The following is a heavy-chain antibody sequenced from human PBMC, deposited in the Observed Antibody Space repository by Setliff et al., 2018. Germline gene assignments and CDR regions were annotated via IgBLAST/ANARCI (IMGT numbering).Heavy chain of an antibody. V-gene: IGHV1-18*01. CDR3: SRLVRFCIRTSCQRLSGGDF. Sequence: ASVKVSCKASGDTFSTYSLSWVRQAPGQGLEWMGWISAHTGNTFYSPKFHGRLTLTTDTSTRTAYMQLRSLDSDDTAVYYCSRLVRFCIRTSCQRLSGGDFWGQGTLVTVSS. CDR2: ISAHTGNT. J-gene: IGHJ4*02. D-gene: IGHD2-2*01. CDR1: GDTFSTYS.